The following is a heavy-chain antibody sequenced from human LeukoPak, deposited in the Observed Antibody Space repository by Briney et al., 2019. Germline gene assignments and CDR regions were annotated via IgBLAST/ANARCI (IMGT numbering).Heavy chain of an antibody. J-gene: IGHJ4*02. CDR1: GFTFSSYA. D-gene: IGHD6-13*01. CDR3: ARGAHSSWYFTPLNY. Sequence: GGSLRLSCAASGFTFSSYAMHWVRQAPGKGLEWVAVISYDGSNKYYADSVKGRFTISRDNSKNTLYLQMNSLRAEDTAVYYCARGAHSSWYFTPLNYWGQGTLATVSS. V-gene: IGHV3-30*04. CDR2: ISYDGSNK.